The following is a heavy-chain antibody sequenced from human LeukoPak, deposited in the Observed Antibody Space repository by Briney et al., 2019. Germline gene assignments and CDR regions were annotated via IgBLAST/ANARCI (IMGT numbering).Heavy chain of an antibody. D-gene: IGHD1-26*01. CDR2: IIKDGSDK. Sequence: GGSLRLSCEGSGFTFSYYWMGWVRQAPGKGLEWVANIIKDGSDKYYVDSVKGRFSISRDNAKNSLYLQMNSLRAEDTAVYYCARGSSRVGATIDYWGQGTLVTASS. V-gene: IGHV3-7*01. J-gene: IGHJ4*02. CDR3: ARGSSRVGATIDY. CDR1: GFTFSYYW.